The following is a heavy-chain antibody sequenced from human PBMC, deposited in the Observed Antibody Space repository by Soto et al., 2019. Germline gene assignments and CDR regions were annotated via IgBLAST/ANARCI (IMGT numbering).Heavy chain of an antibody. D-gene: IGHD6-13*01. J-gene: IGHJ6*01. CDR2: ISSSGSTI. Sequence: WGSLRLSCAPSVFTFSSYEMNWVRQAPGRGLEWVSYISSSGSTIYYADSVKGRFTISRDNAKNSLYLQMDSLRAEDTAVYYCARDKEAGSFFHYYYGMDVWGQGTTVTVSS. CDR1: VFTFSSYE. V-gene: IGHV3-48*03. CDR3: ARDKEAGSFFHYYYGMDV.